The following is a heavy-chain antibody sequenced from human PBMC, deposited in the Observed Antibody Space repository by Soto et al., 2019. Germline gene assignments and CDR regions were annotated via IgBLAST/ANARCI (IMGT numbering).Heavy chain of an antibody. CDR1: GGSINNYY. CDR3: ARAGAATLSDY. V-gene: IGHV4-59*01. D-gene: IGHD2-15*01. Sequence: QVQLQESGPGLVKPSETLSLTCSVSGGSINNYYCSWIRQPPGKGLEWIGYIYYSGSPNYNPSLKRRVTISVDTSKNQFSLSLSPVPAADTAVYYCARAGAATLSDYWGQGTLVTVSS. CDR2: IYYSGSP. J-gene: IGHJ4*02.